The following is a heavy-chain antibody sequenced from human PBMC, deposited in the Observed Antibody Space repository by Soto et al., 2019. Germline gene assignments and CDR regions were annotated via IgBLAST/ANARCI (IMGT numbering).Heavy chain of an antibody. J-gene: IGHJ4*02. D-gene: IGHD3-16*01. CDR2: ISFSGSTI. CDR3: AGGDSGSFDS. V-gene: IGHV3-11*01. CDR1: GFTFSDYY. Sequence: GGSLRLSCAASGFTFSDYYFTWIRQAPGKGLEWVSYISFSGSTIYYADSVKGRFTISRDNAKNSLYLQMNSLRPEDTAVYYCAGGDSGSFDSWGQGTLVTVSS.